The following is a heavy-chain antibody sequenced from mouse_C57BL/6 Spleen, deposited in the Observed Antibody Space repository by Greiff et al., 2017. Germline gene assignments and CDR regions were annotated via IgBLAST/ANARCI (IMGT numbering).Heavy chain of an antibody. CDR2: IRLKSDNYAT. J-gene: IGHJ3*01. D-gene: IGHD1-1*01. Sequence: DVKLQESGGGLVQPGGSMKLSCVASGFTFSNYWMNWVRQSPEKGLEWVAQIRLKSDNYATHYAESVKGRFTISRDDSKSSVYLQMNNLRAEDTGIYYCTLTTVVPFAYWGQGTLVTVSA. CDR3: TLTTVVPFAY. CDR1: GFTFSNYW. V-gene: IGHV6-3*01.